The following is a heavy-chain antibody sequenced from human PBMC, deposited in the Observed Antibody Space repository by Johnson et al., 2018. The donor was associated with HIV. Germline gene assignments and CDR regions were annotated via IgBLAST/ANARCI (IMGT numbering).Heavy chain of an antibody. CDR2: IKSKTDGGTT. CDR3: ARNRPVSYGYRGAFDI. Sequence: VQLVESGGGLVKPGGSLRLSCAASGFTFSNAWMSWVRQAPGKGLEWVGRIKSKTDGGTTDYAAPVKGRFTISRDNAMKSLYLQIKSLRAADTAVYYCARNRPVSYGYRGAFDIWGQGTMVTASA. J-gene: IGHJ3*02. D-gene: IGHD5-18*01. CDR1: GFTFSNAW. V-gene: IGHV3-15*01.